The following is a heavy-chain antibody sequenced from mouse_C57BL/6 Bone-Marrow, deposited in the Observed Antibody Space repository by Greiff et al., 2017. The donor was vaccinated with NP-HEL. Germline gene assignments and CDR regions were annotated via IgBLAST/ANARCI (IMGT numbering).Heavy chain of an antibody. CDR3: ARPLYDGYYYYYAMDY. Sequence: EVKLMESEGGLVQPGSSMKLSCTASGFTFSDYYMAWVRQVPEKGLEWVANINYDGSSTYYLDSLKSRFIISRDNAKNILYLQMSSLKSEDTATYYCARPLYDGYYYYYAMDYWGQGTSVTVSS. CDR2: INYDGSST. D-gene: IGHD2-3*01. CDR1: GFTFSDYY. J-gene: IGHJ4*01. V-gene: IGHV5-16*01.